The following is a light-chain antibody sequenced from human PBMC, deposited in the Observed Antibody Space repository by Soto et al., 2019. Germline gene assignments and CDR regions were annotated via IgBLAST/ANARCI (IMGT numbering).Light chain of an antibody. V-gene: IGLV2-14*01. J-gene: IGLJ1*01. Sequence: QSVLTQPASVSGSPGQSITISCTGTSSDVGGYNSVSWYQQHPGKAPKLMIYEVSDRPLGVSNRFSGSKSGNTASLTISGLQAEDEADYYCSSYTTSSTPSYVFGTGTKVTDL. CDR1: SSDVGGYNS. CDR3: SSYTTSSTPSYV. CDR2: EVS.